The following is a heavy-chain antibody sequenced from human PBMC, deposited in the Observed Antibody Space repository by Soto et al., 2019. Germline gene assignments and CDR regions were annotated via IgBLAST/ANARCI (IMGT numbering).Heavy chain of an antibody. J-gene: IGHJ4*02. Sequence: SETLSLTCSVSGASISSYYWSWFRQAPGKGLEYIGYIHNGERTNYNPSLESRVTTSADTSKNQFSLRLSSVTAADTAMYYCSYGDSPGPIDHWGQGTLVTVSS. CDR1: GASISSYY. CDR2: IHNGERT. V-gene: IGHV4-59*01. D-gene: IGHD4-17*01. CDR3: SYGDSPGPIDH.